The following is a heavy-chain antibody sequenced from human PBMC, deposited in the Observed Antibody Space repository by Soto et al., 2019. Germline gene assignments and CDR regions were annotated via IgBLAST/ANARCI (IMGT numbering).Heavy chain of an antibody. Sequence: PSETLSFTCTVSGGSLSTYYWSWIRQPPGKGLEWIVYMSYSGSSNYNPSLKSRVTMSVDTSKNQVSLKLSSVTAADTAVYYCAKTRITSTAATFDPWGQGTLVTVS. D-gene: IGHD1-20*01. CDR3: AKTRITSTAATFDP. J-gene: IGHJ5*02. V-gene: IGHV4-59*01. CDR1: GGSLSTYY. CDR2: MSYSGSS.